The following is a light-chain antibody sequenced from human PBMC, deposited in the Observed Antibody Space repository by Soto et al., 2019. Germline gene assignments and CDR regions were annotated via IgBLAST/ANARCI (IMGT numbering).Light chain of an antibody. V-gene: IGLV1-40*01. CDR3: QSYDSSLSGSVV. CDR2: GNS. Sequence: QPVLTQPPSVSGAQGQRVTISCTGSSSNIGAGYDVHWYQQLPGTAPKLLIYGNSNRPSGVPDRFSGSKSGTSASLAITGLQAEDEADYYCQSYDSSLSGSVVFGGGTKLTVL. CDR1: SSNIGAGYD. J-gene: IGLJ2*01.